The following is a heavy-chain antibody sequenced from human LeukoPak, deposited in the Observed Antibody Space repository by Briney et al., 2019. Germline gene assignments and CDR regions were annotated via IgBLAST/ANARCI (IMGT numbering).Heavy chain of an antibody. V-gene: IGHV3-30*18. CDR2: ISYDGSNK. CDR3: AKIFYSSGWSFGMDV. J-gene: IGHJ6*02. D-gene: IGHD6-19*01. Sequence: GGSLRLSCAASGFTFSSYGMHWVRQAPGKGLEWVAVISYDGSNKYYADSVKGRFTISSDDSKNTLYLQMNSLRAEDTAVYYCAKIFYSSGWSFGMDVWGQGTTVTVSS. CDR1: GFTFSSYG.